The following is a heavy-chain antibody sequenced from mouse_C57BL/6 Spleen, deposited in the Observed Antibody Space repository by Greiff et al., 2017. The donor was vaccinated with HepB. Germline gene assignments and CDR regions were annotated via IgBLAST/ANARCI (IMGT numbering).Heavy chain of an antibody. Sequence: EVKVVESGGGLVQPGGSLKLSCAASGFTFRDYGMAWVRQATRKGPEWVAFISNLAYSIYYADTVTGRFPISRENAKNTLYLEMSSLRSEDTAMYYCARHDYEKGFDYCGQGTTLTVSS. J-gene: IGHJ2*01. CDR1: GFTFRDYG. CDR2: ISNLAYSI. CDR3: ARHDYEKGFDY. V-gene: IGHV5-15*01. D-gene: IGHD2-4*01.